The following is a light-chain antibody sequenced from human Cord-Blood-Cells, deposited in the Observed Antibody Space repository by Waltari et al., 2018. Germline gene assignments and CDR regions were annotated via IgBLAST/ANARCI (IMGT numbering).Light chain of an antibody. CDR3: SSYTSSSSWV. CDR2: DVS. J-gene: IGLJ3*02. Sequence: SALTQPSSVPAAPGPSITLSCPGTSSDVGGYNYLSWYQQHPSKAPKLMIYDVSTRPSGVSNRFSGSKSGNTASLTISGLQAEDEADYYCSSYTSSSSWVFGGGTKLTVL. CDR1: SSDVGGYNY. V-gene: IGLV2-14*01.